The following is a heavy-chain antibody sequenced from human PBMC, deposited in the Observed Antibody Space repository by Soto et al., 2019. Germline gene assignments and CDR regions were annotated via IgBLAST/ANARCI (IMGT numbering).Heavy chain of an antibody. CDR2: ISAHTGSS. CDR1: GYTFTSSG. J-gene: IGHJ3*01. V-gene: IGHV1-18*01. D-gene: IGHD3-22*01. CDR3: AGAFFYQGSDSRGYSFDAFDF. Sequence: QVQLVQSGAEVKKPGASVKVSCKASGYTFTSSGMSWVRQAPGQGLEWLGWISAHTGSSEYAQRFQGRVTMTTERSTSTAYMELRSLSSDDTAVYYCAGAFFYQGSDSRGYSFDAFDFWGPGTLVTVSS.